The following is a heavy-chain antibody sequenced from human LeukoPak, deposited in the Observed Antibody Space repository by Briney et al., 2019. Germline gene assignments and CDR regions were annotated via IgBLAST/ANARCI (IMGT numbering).Heavy chain of an antibody. J-gene: IGHJ4*02. V-gene: IGHV3-33*01. Sequence: GGSLRLSCEASGFTFNNYGMHWARQAPGKGLEWVAVIWYDGSNEYYGDSVKGRFTISRDNSKDTLYLQMNSLRAEDTAVYYCARDRDGYSSGWSRFDYWGQGTLVTVSS. CDR3: ARDRDGYSSGWSRFDY. CDR1: GFTFNNYG. CDR2: IWYDGSNE. D-gene: IGHD6-19*01.